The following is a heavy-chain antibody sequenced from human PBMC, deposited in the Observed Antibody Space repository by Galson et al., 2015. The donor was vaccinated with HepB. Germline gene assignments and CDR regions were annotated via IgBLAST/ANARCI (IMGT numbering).Heavy chain of an antibody. CDR3: ARGRGYSYGLLLQQRGASDI. CDR2: IYYSGAT. CDR1: GASISPHY. J-gene: IGHJ3*02. Sequence: ETLSLTCTVSGASISPHYWSWIRQPPGKGLDWIGYIYYSGATNYNPSLKSRVTMSVDTSKNQFSLKLSSVTAADTAVYYCARGRGYSYGLLLQQRGASDIWGQGTMVTVS. D-gene: IGHD5-18*01. V-gene: IGHV4-59*11.